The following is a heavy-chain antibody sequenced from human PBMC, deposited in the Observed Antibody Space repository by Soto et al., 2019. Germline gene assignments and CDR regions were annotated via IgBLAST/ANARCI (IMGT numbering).Heavy chain of an antibody. Sequence: QVQLQESGPGLVKPSETLSLTCTVSGGSISSYYWSWIRQPPGKGLEWIGYIYYSGSTNYNPSLKSRVTISVDTSKNQFSLKLSSVTAADTAVYYCARASPRGYYIYYYYYMDVWGKGTTVTVSS. D-gene: IGHD3-3*01. CDR1: GGSISSYY. CDR2: IYYSGST. J-gene: IGHJ6*03. V-gene: IGHV4-59*01. CDR3: ARASPRGYYIYYYYYMDV.